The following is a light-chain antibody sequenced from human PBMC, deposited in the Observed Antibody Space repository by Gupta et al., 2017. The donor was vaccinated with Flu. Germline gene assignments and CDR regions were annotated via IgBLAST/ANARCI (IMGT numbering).Light chain of an antibody. Sequence: QSALTQPRSVSGSAGPSVTISCTGTSSDVGGYNYVSWYQQCPGKAPKFMIYDVNTRAAGVPDRFSGSKSGNTASLTISGRQAEDEADYYCCSYAGTSTYVFGTGTEVTVL. V-gene: IGLV2-11*01. CDR3: CSYAGTSTYV. J-gene: IGLJ1*01. CDR2: DVN. CDR1: SSDVGGYNY.